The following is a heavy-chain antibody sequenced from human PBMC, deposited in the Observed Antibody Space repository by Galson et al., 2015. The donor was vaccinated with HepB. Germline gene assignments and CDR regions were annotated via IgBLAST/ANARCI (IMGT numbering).Heavy chain of an antibody. D-gene: IGHD2-15*01. CDR2: ISSSSSTI. Sequence: SLRLSCAASGFSFRTFSMNWVRQAPGKGLEGVSYISSSSSTIYYADSVKGRFTISRDNAKNSLYLQMNSLRAEDTAVYYCARFRGAGSFDYWGHGTLVTVSS. CDR3: ARFRGAGSFDY. J-gene: IGHJ4*01. V-gene: IGHV3-48*01. CDR1: GFSFRTFS.